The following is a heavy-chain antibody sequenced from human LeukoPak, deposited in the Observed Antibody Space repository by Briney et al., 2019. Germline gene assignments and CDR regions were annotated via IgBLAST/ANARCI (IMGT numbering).Heavy chain of an antibody. V-gene: IGHV4-61*02. CDR1: GGSISSGSYY. CDR2: IYTSGST. Sequence: SETLSLTCTVSGGSISSGSYYWSWIRQPAGKGLEWIGRIYTSGSTTYNPSLKSRVTMSVDTSKSQFSLNLMSVTAADTAVYYCARDVATRYMDVWGKGTTVTVSS. CDR3: ARDVATRYMDV. D-gene: IGHD5-12*01. J-gene: IGHJ6*03.